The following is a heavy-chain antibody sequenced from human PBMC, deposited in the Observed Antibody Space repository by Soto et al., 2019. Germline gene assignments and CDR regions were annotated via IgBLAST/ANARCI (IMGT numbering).Heavy chain of an antibody. CDR1: GGSISSSSYY. CDR2: IYYSGST. V-gene: IGHV4-39*02. D-gene: IGHD3-3*01. Sequence: SETLSLTCTVSGGSISSSSYYWGWIRQPPGKGLEWIGSIYYSGSTYYNPSLKSRVTISVDTSKNQFSLKLSSVTAADTAVYYCAREDHDYDFWSGGNWFDPWGQGTLVTVSS. J-gene: IGHJ5*02. CDR3: AREDHDYDFWSGGNWFDP.